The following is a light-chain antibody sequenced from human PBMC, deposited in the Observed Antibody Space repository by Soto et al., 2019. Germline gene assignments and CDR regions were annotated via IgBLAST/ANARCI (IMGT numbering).Light chain of an antibody. J-gene: IGLJ3*02. CDR1: SSDVGGYNY. V-gene: IGLV2-14*01. Sequence: QSALTQPASVSGSPGLSITISCTGTSSDVGGYNYVSWYQQHPGKAPKLMIYEVSNRPSGVSNRFSGSKSGNTASLTISGLQAEDEADYYCSSYTSSSTPWVFGGGTKLTVL. CDR3: SSYTSSSTPWV. CDR2: EVS.